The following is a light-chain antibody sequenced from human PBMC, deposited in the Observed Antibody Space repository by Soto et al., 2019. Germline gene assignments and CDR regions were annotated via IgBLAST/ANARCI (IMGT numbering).Light chain of an antibody. CDR3: QQYQSWPIT. Sequence: EIVMTQSPATLSVSPGERPTLSCRASQSVGGNLAWYQQKPGQAPRLLIYGASTRATGIPARFSGSGSGTEFTLTISSLKSEDFAVYYCQQYQSWPITLGQGTRLEIK. J-gene: IGKJ5*01. CDR1: QSVGGN. V-gene: IGKV3-15*01. CDR2: GAS.